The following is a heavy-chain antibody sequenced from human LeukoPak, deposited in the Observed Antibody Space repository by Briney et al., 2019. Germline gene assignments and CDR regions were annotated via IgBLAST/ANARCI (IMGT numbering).Heavy chain of an antibody. D-gene: IGHD6-6*01. V-gene: IGHV3-30*02. CDR1: RFTFSSYG. CDR2: IRYDGSNK. CDR3: AKDKSIAAPVYYMDV. Sequence: PGGSLILSCAASRFTFSSYGMHWVRQAPGKGLEWVAFIRYDGSNKYYADSVKGRFTISRDNSKKTLYLQMNSLRAEDTAVYYCAKDKSIAAPVYYMDVWGKGTTVTVSS. J-gene: IGHJ6*03.